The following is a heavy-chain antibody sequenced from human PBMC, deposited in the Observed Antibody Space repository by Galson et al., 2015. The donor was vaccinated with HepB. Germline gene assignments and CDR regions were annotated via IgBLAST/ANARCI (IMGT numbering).Heavy chain of an antibody. J-gene: IGHJ5*02. CDR3: ARDVSTTYYYDSSGLNWFDP. CDR2: IRSSSSYI. Sequence: SLRLSCAASGFTFSSYSINWVRQAPGKGLEWVSSIRSSSSYIYYADSVKGRFSISRDNAKNSLYLQMNSLRAEDTAVYYCARDVSTTYYYDSSGLNWFDPWGQGTLVTVSS. CDR1: GFTFSSYS. V-gene: IGHV3-21*01. D-gene: IGHD3-22*01.